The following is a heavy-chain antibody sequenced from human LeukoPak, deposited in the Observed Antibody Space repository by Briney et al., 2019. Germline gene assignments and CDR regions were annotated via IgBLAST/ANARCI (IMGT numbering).Heavy chain of an antibody. D-gene: IGHD3-9*01. CDR1: AFTFSTYS. Sequence: PGGSLRLSCAASAFTFSTYSMNWVRQAPGKGLEWVSSISSSSSYICYADPVKGRFTISRDNAQNSLYLQMNSLRAEDTAVYYCARDSNSLRYGQEDVWGQGTTVTVSS. CDR3: ARDSNSLRYGQEDV. CDR2: ISSSSSYI. V-gene: IGHV3-21*01. J-gene: IGHJ6*02.